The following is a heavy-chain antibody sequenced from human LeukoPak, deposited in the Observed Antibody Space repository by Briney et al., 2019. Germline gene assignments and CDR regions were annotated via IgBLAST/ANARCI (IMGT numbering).Heavy chain of an antibody. CDR1: GYSFTSYW. V-gene: IGHV5-51*01. J-gene: IGHJ6*03. Sequence: GESLKISCKGSGYSFTSYWIGWVRQMPGKGLEWMGIIYPGDSDTRYSPSFQGQVTISADKSISTAYLQWSSLKASDTAMYYCARHTYYYGSGNFDYMDVWGKGTTVTVSS. D-gene: IGHD3-10*01. CDR2: IYPGDSDT. CDR3: ARHTYYYGSGNFDYMDV.